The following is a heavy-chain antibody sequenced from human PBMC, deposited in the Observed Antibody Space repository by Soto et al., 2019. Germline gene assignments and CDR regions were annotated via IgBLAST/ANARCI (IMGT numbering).Heavy chain of an antibody. J-gene: IGHJ5*02. D-gene: IGHD3-16*01. CDR3: AREGLTGGVGWFDP. Sequence: SETLSLTCAVYGRSFSGYYWSWIRQPPGKGLEWIGEINHSGSTNYNPSLKSRVTISVDTSKNQFSLKLSSVTAADTAVYYCAREGLTGGVGWFDPWGQGTLVTVSS. V-gene: IGHV4-34*01. CDR1: GRSFSGYY. CDR2: INHSGST.